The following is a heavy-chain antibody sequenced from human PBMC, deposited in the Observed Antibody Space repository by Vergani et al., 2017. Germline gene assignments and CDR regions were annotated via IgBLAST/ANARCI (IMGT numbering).Heavy chain of an antibody. Sequence: QVQLQESGPGLVKPSETLSLTCAVSGFSIDNGYYWDWIRQPPGKGLEWIGSIYRTGRTHFNPSLKSRVTISVDTSNNHFSLRLNSLTAADTAVYYCARRSGIVYDIFSGTRYFCDFWGQGTLVTVSS. CDR1: GFSIDNGYY. CDR3: ARRSGIVYDIFSGTRYFCDF. J-gene: IGHJ4*02. CDR2: IYRTGRT. V-gene: IGHV4-38-2*01. D-gene: IGHD3-9*01.